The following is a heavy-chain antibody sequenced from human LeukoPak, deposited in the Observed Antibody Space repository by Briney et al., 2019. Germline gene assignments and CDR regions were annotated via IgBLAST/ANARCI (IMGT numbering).Heavy chain of an antibody. Sequence: GGSLRLSCAASGFTFSSYWMSWVRQAPGKGLEWVANIKQDGSEKYYVDSVKGRFTISRDNAKNTLYLRMNSLRDEDTAVYYCVREGLECSGSSCQRAAFDYWGQGTLVTVSS. V-gene: IGHV3-7*01. CDR3: VREGLECSGSSCQRAAFDY. CDR2: IKQDGSEK. CDR1: GFTFSSYW. J-gene: IGHJ4*02. D-gene: IGHD2-2*01.